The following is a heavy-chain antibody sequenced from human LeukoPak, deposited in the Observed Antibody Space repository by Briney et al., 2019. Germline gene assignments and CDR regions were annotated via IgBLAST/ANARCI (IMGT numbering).Heavy chain of an antibody. V-gene: IGHV4-34*01. Sequence: ALETLSLTCAVYGGSFSGYYWSWIRQPPGKGLEWIGEINHSGSTNYNPSLKSRVTISVDTSKNQFSLKLSSVTAADTAVYYCARELYYYGSAAWFDPWGQGTLVTVSS. D-gene: IGHD3-10*01. CDR3: ARELYYYGSAAWFDP. CDR1: GGSFSGYY. J-gene: IGHJ5*02. CDR2: INHSGST.